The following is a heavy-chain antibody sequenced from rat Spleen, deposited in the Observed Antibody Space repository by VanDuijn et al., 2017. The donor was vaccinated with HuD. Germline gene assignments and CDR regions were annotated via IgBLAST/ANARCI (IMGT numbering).Heavy chain of an antibody. Sequence: EVQLVESDGGLVQPGRSLKLSCATSGFTFSDYYMAWVRQAPTKGLEWVATISYDGTATYYRDSVKGRFPLSRYTAKSTLYLQMGSLRSEDTATYYCTTSPYYWYFDFWGPGTMVTVSS. CDR2: ISYDGTAT. J-gene: IGHJ1*01. CDR1: GFTFSDYY. V-gene: IGHV5-29*01. CDR3: TTSPYYWYFDF.